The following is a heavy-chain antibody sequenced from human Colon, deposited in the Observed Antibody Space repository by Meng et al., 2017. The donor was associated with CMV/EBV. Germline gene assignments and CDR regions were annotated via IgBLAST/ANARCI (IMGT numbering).Heavy chain of an antibody. CDR2: IRYDATNE. CDR1: GFSITAHG. J-gene: IGHJ6*02. CDR3: AKDISPVGGTTGYHGMDV. D-gene: IGHD1-7*01. Sequence: GESLKISCKASGFSITAHGIHWVRQAPGKGLDWVSFIRYDATNEYYAGSLRSRFTLSRDISKNIVYLQMNGLRAEDTALYYCAKDISPVGGTTGYHGMDVWGQGTTVTVSS. V-gene: IGHV3-30*02.